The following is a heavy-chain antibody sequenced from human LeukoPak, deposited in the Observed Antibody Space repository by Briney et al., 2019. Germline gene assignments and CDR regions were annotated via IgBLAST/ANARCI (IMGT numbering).Heavy chain of an antibody. V-gene: IGHV3-74*01. J-gene: IGHJ4*02. Sequence: GGSLRLSCAASGFTFSSFWMHWVRQAPGKGLAWVSRINTDGSVASYADSVKGRFTISRDNAKNTLYLQMNSLRVEDTAVYYCARYSSSWSLDYWGQGTLVIVSS. CDR3: ARYSSSWSLDY. D-gene: IGHD6-13*01. CDR2: INTDGSVA. CDR1: GFTFSSFW.